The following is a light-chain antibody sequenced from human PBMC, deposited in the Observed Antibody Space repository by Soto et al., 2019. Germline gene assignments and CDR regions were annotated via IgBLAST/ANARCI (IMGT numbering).Light chain of an antibody. Sequence: QSALTQPRSVSGSPGQSVTISCTGTSSDIGGYNYVSWYQQYPGKAPKLMIYDVNERPSGVPDRFSGSKSGNTASLTISGLQPEDEADYYCCSYAGSYTYVFATGTKVTVL. CDR2: DVN. J-gene: IGLJ1*01. CDR3: CSYAGSYTYV. CDR1: SSDIGGYNY. V-gene: IGLV2-11*01.